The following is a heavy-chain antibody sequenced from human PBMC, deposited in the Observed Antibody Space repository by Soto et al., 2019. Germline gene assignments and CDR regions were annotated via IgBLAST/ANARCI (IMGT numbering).Heavy chain of an antibody. CDR3: TREFHRWVRREFDC. CDR1: GFALSSHS. V-gene: IGHV3-21*01. CDR2: ISTNSADK. J-gene: IGHJ4*02. Sequence: EVQLVESGGGLVQPGGSLRLSCAASGFALSSHSMNWVRQAPGKGLEWVSLISTNSADKFYADAVKGRFTISRDNAENSVWLHLDSLRAEDTAVYYCTREFHRWVRREFDCWGQGALVIVSS. D-gene: IGHD3-10*01.